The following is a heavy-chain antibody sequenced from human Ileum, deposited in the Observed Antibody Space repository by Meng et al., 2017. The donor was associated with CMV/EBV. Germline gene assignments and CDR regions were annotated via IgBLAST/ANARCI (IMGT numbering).Heavy chain of an antibody. CDR2: ISDSGIYT. V-gene: IGHV3-11*06. CDR3: AREGGPKRFDS. Sequence: QWQWWKSGGRLIKPGRSLSLACATSGFPFSDYQINWIRQAPGKGLEWISYISDSGIYTKYTDSVKGRFTISRDNDKDSVYLQMDSLRDEDTAVYFCAREGGPKRFDSWGQGTLVTVSS. J-gene: IGHJ4*02. D-gene: IGHD2-15*01. CDR1: GFPFSDYQ.